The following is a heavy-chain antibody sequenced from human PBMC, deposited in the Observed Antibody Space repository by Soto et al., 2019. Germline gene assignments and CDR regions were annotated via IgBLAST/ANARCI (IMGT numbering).Heavy chain of an antibody. Sequence: GGSLRLSCPASGFTFTRYSMNLVRQAPGKGLEWVSSISSTTNYIYYGDSMKGRFTISRDKAKNSLYLEMNSLRAEDTAVYYCARESEDLNSNLDYWCQGTLVTVSS. V-gene: IGHV3-21*06. CDR1: GFTFTRYS. D-gene: IGHD1-1*01. J-gene: IGHJ4*02. CDR3: ARESEDLNSNLDY. CDR2: ISSTTNYI.